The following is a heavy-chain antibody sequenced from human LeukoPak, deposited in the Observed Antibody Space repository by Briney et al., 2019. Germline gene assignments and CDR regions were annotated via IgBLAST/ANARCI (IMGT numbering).Heavy chain of an antibody. J-gene: IGHJ6*02. CDR3: ARVPSSYYYGMDV. Sequence: ASVKVSCKASGYTFTSYYMHWVRQAPGQGLEWMGIINPSDGSTNYAQKFQGRVTMTRDTSTSTVYMELSSLKSEDTAVYYCARVPSSYYYGMDVWGQGTTVTGSS. V-gene: IGHV1-46*01. CDR1: GYTFTSYY. D-gene: IGHD2-2*01. CDR2: INPSDGST.